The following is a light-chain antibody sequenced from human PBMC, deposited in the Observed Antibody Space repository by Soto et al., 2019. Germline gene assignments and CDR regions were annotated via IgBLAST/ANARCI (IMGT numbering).Light chain of an antibody. Sequence: QSVLTQPPSAAGTPGQRVTISCSGSRSNIGSNTANWYQQLPQTAPKLLIYDNNQRPSGVPDRFFGSQSGTSASLAISGLQSEDEADYYCAAWDGSLNGWVFGGGTKVTVL. CDR3: AAWDGSLNGWV. V-gene: IGLV1-44*01. CDR1: RSNIGSNT. CDR2: DNN. J-gene: IGLJ3*02.